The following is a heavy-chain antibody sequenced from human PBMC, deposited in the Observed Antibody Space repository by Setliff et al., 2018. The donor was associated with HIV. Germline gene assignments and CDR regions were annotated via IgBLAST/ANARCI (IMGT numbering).Heavy chain of an antibody. J-gene: IGHJ3*02. D-gene: IGHD3-22*01. CDR3: TRAFPPMIPAAFDI. CDR2: INPSDGIP. Sequence: ASVKVSCKASGFSFSRHYIHWVRQAPGQGLEWMGMINPSDGIPSYAQKFQGRVVTRDTSRSTVYMELSSLRSEDTAVYFCTRAFPPMIPAAFDIWGLGTLVTVSS. CDR1: GFSFSRHY. V-gene: IGHV1-46*01.